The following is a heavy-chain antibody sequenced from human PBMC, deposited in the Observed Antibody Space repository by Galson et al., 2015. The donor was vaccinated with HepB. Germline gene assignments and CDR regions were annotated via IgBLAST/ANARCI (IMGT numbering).Heavy chain of an antibody. CDR2: IDWDDDN. Sequence: PALVKPTQTLTLTCTFSGFSLSTSGVCVGWIRQPPGKALEWLALIDWDDDNRYSPSLKSRLTITKDTSKNQVVLTMTNMDPVDTATYYCAQVLWFGDGHAFDIWGQGTMVTVSS. D-gene: IGHD3-10*01. V-gene: IGHV2-5*02. CDR3: AQVLWFGDGHAFDI. J-gene: IGHJ3*02. CDR1: GFSLSTSGVC.